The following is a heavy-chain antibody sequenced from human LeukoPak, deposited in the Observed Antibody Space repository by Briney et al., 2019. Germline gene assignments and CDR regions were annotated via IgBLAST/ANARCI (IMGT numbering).Heavy chain of an antibody. V-gene: IGHV4-39*01. Sequence: SETLSLTCPVSGGSIRSSTYYWAWIRQPPGKGLEWIGNIYYSGSTYYNPPLKSRVTISVDTSKNQFSLKLSSVTAADTAVYYCARRFSGDYGFPIHNCFDPWGQGTLVTVSS. J-gene: IGHJ5*02. CDR3: ARRFSGDYGFPIHNCFDP. CDR1: GGSIRSSTYY. D-gene: IGHD4/OR15-4a*01. CDR2: IYYSGST.